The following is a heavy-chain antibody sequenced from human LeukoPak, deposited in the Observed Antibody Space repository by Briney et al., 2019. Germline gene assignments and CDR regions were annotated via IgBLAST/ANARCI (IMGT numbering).Heavy chain of an antibody. J-gene: IGHJ4*02. Sequence: GASVKVSCKASGYTFTSYYMHWARQAPGQGLEWMGWISAYNGNTNYAQKLQGRVTMTTDTSTSTAYMELRSLRSDDTAVYYCARAPSSTSCSDYWGQGTLVTVSS. V-gene: IGHV1-18*04. CDR3: ARAPSSTSCSDY. CDR1: GYTFTSYY. D-gene: IGHD2-2*01. CDR2: ISAYNGNT.